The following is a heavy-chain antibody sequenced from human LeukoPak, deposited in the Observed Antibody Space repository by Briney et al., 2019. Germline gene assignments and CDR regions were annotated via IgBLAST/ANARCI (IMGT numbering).Heavy chain of an antibody. Sequence: PGGSLRLSCAASGFTFSSYSMNWVRQAPGKGLEWVSSISSSSSYIYYADSVKGRFTISGDNAKNSLYLQMNSLRAEDTAVYYCARDPPLYSGYDRVYYFDYWGQGTLVTVSS. D-gene: IGHD5-12*01. CDR3: ARDPPLYSGYDRVYYFDY. J-gene: IGHJ4*02. CDR1: GFTFSSYS. V-gene: IGHV3-21*01. CDR2: ISSSSSYI.